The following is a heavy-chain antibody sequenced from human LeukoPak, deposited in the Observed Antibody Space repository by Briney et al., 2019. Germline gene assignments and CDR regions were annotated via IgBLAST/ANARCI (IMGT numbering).Heavy chain of an antibody. V-gene: IGHV3-48*03. CDR2: ISSSGSTI. CDR1: GFTFSSYE. D-gene: IGHD1-26*01. Sequence: GGSLRLSCAASGFTFSSYEMNWARQAPGKGLEWVSYISSSGSTIYYADSVKGRFTISRDNAKNSLYLQMNSLRAEDTAVYYCASSGSYLFKDAFDIWGQGTMVTVSS. J-gene: IGHJ3*02. CDR3: ASSGSYLFKDAFDI.